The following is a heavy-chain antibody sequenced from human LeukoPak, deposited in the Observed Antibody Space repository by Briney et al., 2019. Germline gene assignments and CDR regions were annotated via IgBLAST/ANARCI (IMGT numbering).Heavy chain of an antibody. CDR2: IYSDNT. CDR3: TRLFRDGDYGYVDY. V-gene: IGHV3-53*01. D-gene: IGHD4-17*01. Sequence: PGGSLRLSCTVSGFTVSSNSMSWVRQAPGKGLEWVSFIYSDNTHYSDSVKGRFTISRDNSKNTLYLQMNSLRAEDTAVYYCTRLFRDGDYGYVDYWGQGTLVTVSS. CDR1: GFTVSSNS. J-gene: IGHJ4*02.